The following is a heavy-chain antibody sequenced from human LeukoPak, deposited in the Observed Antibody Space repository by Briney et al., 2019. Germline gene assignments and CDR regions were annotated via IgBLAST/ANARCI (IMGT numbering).Heavy chain of an antibody. CDR2: ISAYNGNT. Sequence: GASVKVSCKASGYTFTSYGISWVRQAPGQGLEWMGWISAYNGNTNYAQKLQGRVTMTTDTSTSTAYMELRSLRSDDTAVYYCARDTSYCSSTSCVSPFDYWGQGTLVTVSS. CDR3: ARDTSYCSSTSCVSPFDY. D-gene: IGHD2-2*01. J-gene: IGHJ4*02. CDR1: GYTFTSYG. V-gene: IGHV1-18*01.